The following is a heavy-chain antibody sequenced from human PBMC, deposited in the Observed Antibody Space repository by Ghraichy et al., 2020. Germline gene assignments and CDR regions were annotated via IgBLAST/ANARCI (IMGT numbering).Heavy chain of an antibody. CDR3: VKDHGAWYFEYFHH. J-gene: IGHJ1*01. D-gene: IGHD6-19*01. V-gene: IGHV3-64D*06. CDR1: GFTFSSYA. CDR2: VSSNGGST. Sequence: GGSLRLSCSASGFTFSSYAMHWVRQAPGKGLEYVSAVSSNGGSTYYADSVKGRFTISRDNSKNTLYLQMSSLRAEDTAVYYCVKDHGAWYFEYFHHWGQGTLVTVSS.